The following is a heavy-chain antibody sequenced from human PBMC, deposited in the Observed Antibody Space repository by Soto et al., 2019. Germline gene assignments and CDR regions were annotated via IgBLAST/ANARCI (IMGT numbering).Heavy chain of an antibody. J-gene: IGHJ3*02. V-gene: IGHV1-18*01. CDR3: ARDTYSSGWSASHAFDI. CDR1: GYTFTSYG. Sequence: GASVKVSCKASGYTFTSYGISWVRQAPGQGLEWMGWISAYNGNTNYAQKLQGRVTMTTDTSTSTAYMELRSLRSDDTAVYYCARDTYSSGWSASHAFDIWGQGTMVTVSS. D-gene: IGHD6-19*01. CDR2: ISAYNGNT.